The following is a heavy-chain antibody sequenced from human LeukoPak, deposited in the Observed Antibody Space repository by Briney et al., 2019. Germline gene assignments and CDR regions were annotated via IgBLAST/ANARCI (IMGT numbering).Heavy chain of an antibody. V-gene: IGHV3-23*01. Sequence: GGSLRLSCAASGFTFSSYVMSWVRQAPGEGLEWVSAISGSGGGTYYADSVKGRFTISRDNSKNTLYLQMNSLRAEDTAVYYCARSAYDSSGYYATGFGDYWGQGTLVTVSS. CDR1: GFTFSSYV. CDR3: ARSAYDSSGYYATGFGDY. J-gene: IGHJ4*02. CDR2: ISGSGGGT. D-gene: IGHD3-22*01.